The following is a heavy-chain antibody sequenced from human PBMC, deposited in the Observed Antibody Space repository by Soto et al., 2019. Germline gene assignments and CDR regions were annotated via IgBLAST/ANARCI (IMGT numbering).Heavy chain of an antibody. V-gene: IGHV1-69*01. Sequence: QVQLVQSGAEVKKPGSSVKVSCKASGGTFSIYTISWVRQAPGQGLEWMGGSANSAQKLQGRLTVTADESTSTVYLELSSLPSEDTAVYYCAREGPLDISWFDPRGQGTLVSVSS. J-gene: IGHJ5*02. D-gene: IGHD3-9*01. CDR3: AREGPLDISWFDP. CDR1: GGTFSIYT. CDR2: SA.